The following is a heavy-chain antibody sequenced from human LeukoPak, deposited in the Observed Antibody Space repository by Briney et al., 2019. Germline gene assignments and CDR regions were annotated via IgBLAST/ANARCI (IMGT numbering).Heavy chain of an antibody. V-gene: IGHV1-2*06. J-gene: IGHJ4*02. CDR2: INPNSGGT. D-gene: IGHD6-19*01. CDR1: GYTFTGYY. Sequence: ASVKVSCKTSGYTFTGYYMHWVRQAPGQGLEWMGRINPNSGGTNYAQKFQARVTMTRDTSISTAYMELSRLRSDDTAIYYCAKSGRYGQYCFDYWGQGTLVTVSS. CDR3: AKSGRYGQYCFDY.